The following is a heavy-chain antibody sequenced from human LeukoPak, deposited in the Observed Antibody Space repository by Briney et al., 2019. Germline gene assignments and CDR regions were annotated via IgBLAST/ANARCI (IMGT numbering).Heavy chain of an antibody. CDR1: GGSFSGYY. J-gene: IGHJ4*02. D-gene: IGHD3-9*01. V-gene: IGHV4-34*01. Sequence: SETLSLTCAVYGGSFSGYYWSWIRQPPGKGLEWIGEINHSGSTNYNPSLKSRVTISVDTSKNQFSLKLSSVTAADTAVYYCARGRGYFAGSVYFDYWGQGTLVTVSS. CDR2: INHSGST. CDR3: ARGRGYFAGSVYFDY.